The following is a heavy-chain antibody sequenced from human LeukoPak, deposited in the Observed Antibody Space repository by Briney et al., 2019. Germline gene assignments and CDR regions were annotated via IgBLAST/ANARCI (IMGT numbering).Heavy chain of an antibody. CDR1: GYTFTSYG. CDR2: ISAYNGNT. CDR3: ARDRGVTMVRGVIDSFDY. V-gene: IGHV1-18*01. J-gene: IGHJ4*02. Sequence: ASVKVSCKASGYTFTSYGISWVRQAPGQGLEWMGWISAYNGNTNYAQKFQGRVTINRDTSASIAYMKLSSLRSEDTAVYYCARDRGVTMVRGVIDSFDYWGQGTLVTVSS. D-gene: IGHD3-10*01.